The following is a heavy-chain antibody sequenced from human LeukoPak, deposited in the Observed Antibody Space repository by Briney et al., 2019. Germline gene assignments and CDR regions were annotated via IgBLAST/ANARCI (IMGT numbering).Heavy chain of an antibody. D-gene: IGHD3-16*01. CDR3: VRRGGTFFDY. CDR2: INSNTGGT. CDR1: GYTFTDYH. Sequence: ASVTVSCKSSGYTFTDYHIHWVRQAPGQGPEWMAWINSNTGGTNFAKNFQGRVTLSRDTSITTAYMELSRLDFGDTAIYYCVRRGGTFFDYWGQGALVTVSS. V-gene: IGHV1-2*02. J-gene: IGHJ4*02.